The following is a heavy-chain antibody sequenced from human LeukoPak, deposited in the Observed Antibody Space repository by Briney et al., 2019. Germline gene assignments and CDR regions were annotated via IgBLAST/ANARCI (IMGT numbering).Heavy chain of an antibody. CDR3: ARDYYDSSGYYSLYYFDY. CDR2: INPNSGGT. CDR1: XYTFTXXY. D-gene: IGHD3-22*01. V-gene: IGHV1-2*02. Sequence: VSCKAXXYTFTXXYMHWVRQAPGQGLEWMGWINPNSGGTNYAQKFQGRVTMTRDTSISTAYMELSRLRSDDTAVYYCARDYYDSSGYYSLYYFDYWGQGTLVTVSS. J-gene: IGHJ4*02.